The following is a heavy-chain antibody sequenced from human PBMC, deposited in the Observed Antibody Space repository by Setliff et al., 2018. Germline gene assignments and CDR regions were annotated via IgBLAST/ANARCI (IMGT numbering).Heavy chain of an antibody. CDR1: GESFSNNY. CDR2: SNHSGNT. CDR3: ARGCAAGACYSDYYYYMDV. V-gene: IGHV4-34*01. Sequence: PSETLSLTCSVYGESFSNNYWSWIRQPPGKGLEWIGESNHSGNTTNHPSLKSRLTMSVDTSKNQFSLKLTSVTAADTAVYYCARGCAAGACYSDYYYYMDVWGKGTTVTVS. J-gene: IGHJ6*03. D-gene: IGHD2-15*01.